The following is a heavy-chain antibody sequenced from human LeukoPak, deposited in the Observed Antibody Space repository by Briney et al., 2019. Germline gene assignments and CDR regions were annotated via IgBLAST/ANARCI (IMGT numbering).Heavy chain of an antibody. CDR2: IRYDGSEK. J-gene: IGHJ6*03. CDR3: AKGSYQCSSSSCPQYYYFMDV. CDR1: GFTFSSYD. Sequence: GGSLRLSCAASGFTFSSYDMHWVRQAPGMGLEWVTFIRYDGSEKYYADSVKDRFTISRDNSKNTPYLQMNSLRAEDTAVYYCAKGSYQCSSSSCPQYYYFMDVWGKGTTVTVSS. V-gene: IGHV3-30*02. D-gene: IGHD2-2*01.